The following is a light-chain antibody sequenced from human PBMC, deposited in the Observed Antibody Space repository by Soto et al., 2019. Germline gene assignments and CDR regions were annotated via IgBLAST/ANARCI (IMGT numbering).Light chain of an antibody. CDR1: SSDVGGYNY. Sequence: QSALTQPASVSGSPGQSITISCTGTSSDVGGYNYVSWYQQHPGKAPKLMIYDVSNRPSGVSNRFSGSKSGNTASLTISGLQAEDEADYYCSSYTSNSYYVFGTGAKPTVL. CDR2: DVS. V-gene: IGLV2-14*01. CDR3: SSYTSNSYYV. J-gene: IGLJ1*01.